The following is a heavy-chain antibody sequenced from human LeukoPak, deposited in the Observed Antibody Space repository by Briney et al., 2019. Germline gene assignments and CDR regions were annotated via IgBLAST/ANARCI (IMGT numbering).Heavy chain of an antibody. CDR1: GFTVSSNY. D-gene: IGHD1-26*01. J-gene: IGHJ5*02. V-gene: IGHV3-53*01. Sequence: PGGSLRLSCVVSGFTVSSNYMSWVRQAPGKGLEWVSIIYSGGNTYYADSVRGRFTISRDNSKNTVYLQMNSLRAEDTDIYYCARANSATIRGVDPWGQGTLVSVSS. CDR3: ARANSATIRGVDP. CDR2: IYSGGNT.